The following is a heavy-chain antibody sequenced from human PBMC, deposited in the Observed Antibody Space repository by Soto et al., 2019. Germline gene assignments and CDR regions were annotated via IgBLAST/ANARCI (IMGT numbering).Heavy chain of an antibody. CDR1: GYSFTSYW. D-gene: IGHD3-22*01. CDR3: ANQTLSSGYYWRGIDV. J-gene: IGHJ6*02. CDR2: IDPSDSYT. Sequence: PGESLKISCKGSGYSFTSYWISWVRQMPGKGLEWMGRIDPSDSYTNYSPSFQGHVTISADKSISTAYLQWSSLKASDTAMYYCANQTLSSGYYWRGIDVWGQGTTVTVYS. V-gene: IGHV5-10-1*01.